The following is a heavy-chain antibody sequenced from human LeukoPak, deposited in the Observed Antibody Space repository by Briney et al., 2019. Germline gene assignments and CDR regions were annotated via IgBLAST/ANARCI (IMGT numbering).Heavy chain of an antibody. Sequence: SETLSLTCTVSGGSFSSSSYYWGWIRQPPGKGLEWIGSIYYSGSTYYNPSLKSRVTISIDTSKNQFSLKLSSVTAADTAVYYCARDWDSGYDQWGQGTLVTVSS. V-gene: IGHV4-39*07. CDR1: GGSFSSSSYY. J-gene: IGHJ4*02. D-gene: IGHD5-12*01. CDR2: IYYSGST. CDR3: ARDWDSGYDQ.